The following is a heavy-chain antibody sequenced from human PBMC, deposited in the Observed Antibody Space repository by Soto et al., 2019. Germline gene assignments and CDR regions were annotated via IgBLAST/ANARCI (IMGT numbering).Heavy chain of an antibody. V-gene: IGHV3-21*01. J-gene: IGHJ4*02. CDR3: ARDLEQWLPEDY. CDR2: ISSSSSYI. Sequence: GGSLRLSCAASGFTFSSYSMNWVRQAPGKGLEWVSSISSSSSYIYYADSVKGRFTISRDNAKNSLYLQMNSLRAEDTAVYYCARDLEQWLPEDYWGQGTLVTVSS. D-gene: IGHD6-19*01. CDR1: GFTFSSYS.